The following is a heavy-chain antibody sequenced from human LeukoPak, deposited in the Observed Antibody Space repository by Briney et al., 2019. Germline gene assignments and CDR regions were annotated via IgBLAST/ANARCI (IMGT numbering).Heavy chain of an antibody. V-gene: IGHV3-23*01. J-gene: IGHJ6*02. CDR2: ISGSGGST. D-gene: IGHD3-10*01. CDR1: EFTFSSYA. CDR3: AKVQWFGELSLYYYYYYGMDV. Sequence: GGSLRLSCAASEFTFSSYAMSWVRQAPGKGLEWVSAISGSGGSTYYADSVKGRFTISRDNSKNTLYLQMNSLRAEDTAVYYCAKVQWFGELSLYYYYYYGMDVWGQGTTVTVSS.